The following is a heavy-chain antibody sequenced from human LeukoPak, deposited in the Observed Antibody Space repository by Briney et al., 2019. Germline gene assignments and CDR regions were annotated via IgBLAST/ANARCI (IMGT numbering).Heavy chain of an antibody. CDR3: AGGATVVTLDY. J-gene: IGHJ4*02. V-gene: IGHV3-66*02. CDR2: VYSSGSV. CDR1: RFTVSRNY. Sequence: GGSLRHSCAASRFTVSRNYMSWVRQAPGKGLEWVSVVYSSGSVSYADSVKGRFTISRDSSKNTVNLQMNSLRLEDTAVYYCAGGATVVTLDYWGQGNLVTVSS. D-gene: IGHD4-23*01.